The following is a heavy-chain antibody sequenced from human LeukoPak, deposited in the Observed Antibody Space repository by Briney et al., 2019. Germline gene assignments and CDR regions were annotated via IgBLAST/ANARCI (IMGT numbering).Heavy chain of an antibody. D-gene: IGHD6-13*01. J-gene: IGHJ4*02. CDR3: AGGIAAAGLPN. Sequence: PSQTLSLTCVISGDSVSSNSAAWSWIKQSPSRGLEWLGRTYYRSKWSNDYAVSVKSRITINPDTSKNQFSLQLNSVTPEDTAVYYCAGGIAAAGLPNWGQGTLVTVSS. CDR2: TYYRSKWSN. CDR1: GDSVSSNSAA. V-gene: IGHV6-1*01.